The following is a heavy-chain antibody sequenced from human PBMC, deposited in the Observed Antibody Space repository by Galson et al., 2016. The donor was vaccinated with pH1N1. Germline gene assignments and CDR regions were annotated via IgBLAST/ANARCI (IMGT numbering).Heavy chain of an antibody. D-gene: IGHD4-11*01. CDR3: ARDMRPFGDYSQDFDN. CDR1: GFTFPDYR. Sequence: SLRLSCAASGFTFPDYRVHWVRQAPGKGLEWVSSLSNNGGSTFYANSVKGRFTISRDNSKNILYLQMKSLRAEDTALYFCARDMRPFGDYSQDFDNWGQGTLVVVSS. CDR2: LSNNGGST. V-gene: IGHV3-23*01. J-gene: IGHJ4*02.